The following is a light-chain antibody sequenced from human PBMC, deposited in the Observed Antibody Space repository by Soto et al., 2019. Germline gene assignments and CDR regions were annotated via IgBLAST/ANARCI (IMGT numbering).Light chain of an antibody. Sequence: SYELTQPPSVSVAQGKTARIPCGGNNIGSKSVHWYQQKPGQAPVLVIYYDSDRPSGIPERFSGSNSGNTATLTISRVEAGDEADYYCQVWDSSSDQEVFGGGTKLTV. CDR1: NIGSKS. J-gene: IGLJ2*01. CDR3: QVWDSSSDQEV. CDR2: YDS. V-gene: IGLV3-21*04.